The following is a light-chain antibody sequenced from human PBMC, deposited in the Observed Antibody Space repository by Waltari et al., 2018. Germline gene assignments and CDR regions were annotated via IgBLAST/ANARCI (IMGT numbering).Light chain of an antibody. CDR3: QAGDSTSYVV. CDR1: RLGNKL. CDR2: QDI. Sequence: SYELTQPPSVSVSPGQTASITCSGDRLGNKLASCYQQTPGQSPVLVSYQDIKRPSGIPERFSGSISGNTATLTISEAQSVDEADYYCQAGDSTSYVVFGGGTKLTVL. J-gene: IGLJ2*01. V-gene: IGLV3-1*01.